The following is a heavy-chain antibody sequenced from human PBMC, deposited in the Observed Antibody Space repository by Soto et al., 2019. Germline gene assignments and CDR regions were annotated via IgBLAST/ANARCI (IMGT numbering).Heavy chain of an antibody. CDR2: IYWNDDK. D-gene: IGHD3-10*01. Sequence: SGPTLVNPTQTLTLTCTFSGFSLSTSGVGVGWIRQPPGKALEWLALIYWNDDKLYSPSLKSRLTITKDTSKKQVVLTMTHMDPVDTATYYCAHSGETGFNYYGMDVWGQGTTVTVSS. V-gene: IGHV2-5*01. J-gene: IGHJ6*02. CDR1: GFSLSTSGVG. CDR3: AHSGETGFNYYGMDV.